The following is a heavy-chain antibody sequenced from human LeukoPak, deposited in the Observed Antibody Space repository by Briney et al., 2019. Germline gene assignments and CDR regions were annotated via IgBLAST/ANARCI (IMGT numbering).Heavy chain of an antibody. CDR1: GFTFGDYA. CDR3: TRDRDYGGNVYYYYYGMDV. V-gene: IGHV3-49*04. CDR2: IRSKAYGGTT. J-gene: IGHJ6*02. Sequence: PGGSLRLSCTTSGFTFGDYAMSWGRQAPGKGLEWVGFIRSKAYGGTTEYAASVKGRFTISRDDSKSIAYLQMNSLKTEDTAVYYCTRDRDYGGNVYYYYYGMDVWGQGTTVTVSS. D-gene: IGHD4-23*01.